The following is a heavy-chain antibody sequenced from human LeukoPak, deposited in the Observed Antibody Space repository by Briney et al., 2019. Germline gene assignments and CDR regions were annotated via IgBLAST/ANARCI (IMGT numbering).Heavy chain of an antibody. CDR3: ARLRRIQQNGNWFDP. Sequence: SETLSLTCTVSGGSISSYYWSWIRQPPGKGLEWIGYIYYSGSTNYNPSLKSRVTISVDTSKNQFSLKLSSVTAADTAVYYCARLRRIQQNGNWFDPWGQRTLVTVSS. CDR2: IYYSGST. V-gene: IGHV4-59*08. J-gene: IGHJ5*02. D-gene: IGHD5-18*01. CDR1: GGSISSYY.